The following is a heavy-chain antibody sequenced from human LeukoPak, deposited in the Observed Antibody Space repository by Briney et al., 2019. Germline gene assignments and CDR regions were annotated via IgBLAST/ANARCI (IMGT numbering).Heavy chain of an antibody. D-gene: IGHD3-9*01. CDR3: AKAFFTGSRTYFYFDY. CDR2: IVNSDGST. Sequence: GGSLRLSCAASGFTFSHYGMSWVRQAPGKGLEWVSLIVNSDGSTYYADSVKGRFTVSRDNSKNTLYLQMNSLNADDTAVYYCAKAFFTGSRTYFYFDYWGLGTLVTVSS. J-gene: IGHJ4*02. CDR1: GFTFSHYG. V-gene: IGHV3-23*01.